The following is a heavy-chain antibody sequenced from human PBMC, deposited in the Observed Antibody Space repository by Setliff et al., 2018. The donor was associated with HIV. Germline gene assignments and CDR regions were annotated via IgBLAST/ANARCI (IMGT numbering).Heavy chain of an antibody. CDR2: VYHTGST. V-gene: IGHV4-38-2*01. CDR1: GYSMSSGYY. Sequence: SETLSLTCGVSGYSMSSGYYWGWIRQPPGKGLEWIGNVYHTGSTYYNPSLKSRVTISVDTSKDQFSLKLSSVIAADTAVYYCARHAAGPDGPFDYWGQGTLVTVSS. J-gene: IGHJ4*02. D-gene: IGHD2-2*01. CDR3: ARHAAGPDGPFDY.